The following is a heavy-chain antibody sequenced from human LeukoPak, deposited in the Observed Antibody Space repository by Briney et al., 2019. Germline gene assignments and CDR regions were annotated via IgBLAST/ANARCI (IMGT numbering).Heavy chain of an antibody. CDR1: GFTFSDYG. CDR2: IWFDESNK. J-gene: IGHJ4*02. Sequence: AGGSLRLSCVASGFTFSDYGMHWVRQAPGKGLEWVAVIWFDESNKYYADSVKGRFTISRDNSKNTLYLQMNSLRAEDTAVYYCAKDYGWNAIVRATAGFDFWGQGTLVTVSS. D-gene: IGHD1-26*01. CDR3: AKDYGWNAIVRATAGFDF. V-gene: IGHV3-30*02.